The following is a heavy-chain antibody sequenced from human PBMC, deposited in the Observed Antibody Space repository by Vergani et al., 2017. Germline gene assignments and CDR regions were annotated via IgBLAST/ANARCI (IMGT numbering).Heavy chain of an antibody. CDR2: ISGSGGST. J-gene: IGHJ5*02. D-gene: IGHD2-2*01. CDR1: GFTFSSYA. CDR3: AKDIVVVPAATWFDP. Sequence: EVQLLESGGGLVQPGGSLRLSCAASGFTFSSYAMSWVRQAPGKGLEWVSAISGSGGSTYYADSVKGRFTISSDNSKKTLYLQMNSLRAEDTAVYYYAKDIVVVPAATWFDPWGQGTLVTVSS. V-gene: IGHV3-23*01.